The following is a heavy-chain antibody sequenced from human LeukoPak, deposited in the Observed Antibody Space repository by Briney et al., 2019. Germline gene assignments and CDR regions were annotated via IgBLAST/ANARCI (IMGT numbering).Heavy chain of an antibody. V-gene: IGHV3-23*01. J-gene: IGHJ5*02. CDR1: GFTFSSYA. CDR2: SGSGGST. CDR3: ARDLDGYRSGNGA. Sequence: PGGSLRLSCAASGFTFSSYAMSWVRQAPGKGLEWVSGSGSGGSTYYADSVKGRFTISRDNYKNTLYLQMNSLRAEDTAVYYCARDLDGYRSGNGAWGQGTLVTVSS. D-gene: IGHD5-12*01.